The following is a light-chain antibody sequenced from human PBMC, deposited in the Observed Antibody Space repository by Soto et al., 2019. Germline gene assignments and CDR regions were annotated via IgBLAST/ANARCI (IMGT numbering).Light chain of an antibody. CDR1: SSNIGSNY. J-gene: IGLJ1*01. CDR2: RNN. Sequence: QSVRTQPASSSVTPGQRVTISFSGSSSNIGSNYVYWYQQLPGTAPKLLIYRNNQRPSGVPDRFSGSKSGTSASLAISGLRSEDEADYYCAAWDDSLSGYVFGTGTKVTVL. V-gene: IGLV1-47*01. CDR3: AAWDDSLSGYV.